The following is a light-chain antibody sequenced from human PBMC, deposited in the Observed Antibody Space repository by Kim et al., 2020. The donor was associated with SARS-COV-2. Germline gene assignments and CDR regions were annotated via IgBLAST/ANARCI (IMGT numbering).Light chain of an antibody. CDR3: SSRDGSGYVI. Sequence: SSELTQDPAVSVAVGQTVKITCQGDSLRKYYASWYQQKPGQAPVLVIYGRNNRPSGIPERLSGSTSGNTASLIITGAQAEDEADYYCSSRDGSGYVIFGGGTQLTVL. V-gene: IGLV3-19*01. J-gene: IGLJ2*01. CDR1: SLRKYY. CDR2: GRN.